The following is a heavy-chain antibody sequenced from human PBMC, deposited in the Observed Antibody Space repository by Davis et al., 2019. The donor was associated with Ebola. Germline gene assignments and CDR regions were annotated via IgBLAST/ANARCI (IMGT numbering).Heavy chain of an antibody. CDR2: INWNGGST. CDR1: GFTFDDYG. D-gene: IGHD1-1*01. Sequence: GESLKISCAASGFTFDDYGMSWVRQAPGKGLEWVSGINWNGGSTGYADSVKGRFTISRDNAKNSLYLQMNSLRAEDTALYYCARLETYYYYYMDVWGKGTTVTVSS. CDR3: ARLETYYYYYMDV. V-gene: IGHV3-20*04. J-gene: IGHJ6*03.